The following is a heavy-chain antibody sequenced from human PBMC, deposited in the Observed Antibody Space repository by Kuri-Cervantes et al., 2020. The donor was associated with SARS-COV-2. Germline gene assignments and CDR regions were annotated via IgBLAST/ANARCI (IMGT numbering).Heavy chain of an antibody. CDR2: INHSGST. D-gene: IGHD3-3*01. V-gene: IGHV4-34*01. J-gene: IGHJ4*02. CDR3: ARWSGSVYFDY. Sequence: SETLSLTCTVSGASISSSTYYWSWIRQPPGKGLEWIGEINHSGSTNYNPSLKSRVTISVDTSKNQFSLKLSSVTAADTAVYYCARWSGSVYFDYWGQGTLVTVSS. CDR1: GASISSSTYY.